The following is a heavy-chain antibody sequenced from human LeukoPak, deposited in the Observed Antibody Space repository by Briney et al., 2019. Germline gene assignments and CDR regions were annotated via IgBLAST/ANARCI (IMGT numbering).Heavy chain of an antibody. D-gene: IGHD3-9*01. CDR1: GYSFASYW. J-gene: IGHJ3*02. Sequence: GESLKISCKGSGYSFASYWIGWVRQMPGKGLEWMGILYPADSDTKYSPSFQGQVTISADKSISTAYLQWSSLKASDTAMYYCAKLGGYDILTGDAFDIWGQGIMVTVSS. CDR3: AKLGGYDILTGDAFDI. V-gene: IGHV5-51*01. CDR2: LYPADSDT.